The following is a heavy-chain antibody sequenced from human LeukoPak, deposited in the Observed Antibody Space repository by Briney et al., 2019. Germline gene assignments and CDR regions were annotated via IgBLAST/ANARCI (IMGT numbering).Heavy chain of an antibody. J-gene: IGHJ4*02. Sequence: SETLSLTCTVSGGSISSGGYYWSWIRQHPGKGLEWIGYIYNSESTYYNPSLKSRVSISVDTSKNQFSLKLSSVTAADTAVYYCARAARSSGWNYWGQGTLVTVSS. CDR1: GGSISSGGYY. V-gene: IGHV4-31*03. D-gene: IGHD6-19*01. CDR2: IYNSEST. CDR3: ARAARSSGWNY.